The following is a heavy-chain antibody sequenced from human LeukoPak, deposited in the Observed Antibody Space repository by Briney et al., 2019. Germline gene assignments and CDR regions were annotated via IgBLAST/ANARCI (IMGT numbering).Heavy chain of an antibody. V-gene: IGHV3-30*04. CDR2: ISYDGSNK. CDR1: GFTFSSYA. Sequence: PGGSLRLSCAASGFTFSSYAMHWVRQAPGKGLEWVAVISYDGSNKYYADFVKGRFTISRDNPKNTLYLQMNRQIAEDTAVYYCARSHIPGGFDPWGQGTLVTASS. D-gene: IGHD2-21*01. J-gene: IGHJ5*02. CDR3: ARSHIPGGFDP.